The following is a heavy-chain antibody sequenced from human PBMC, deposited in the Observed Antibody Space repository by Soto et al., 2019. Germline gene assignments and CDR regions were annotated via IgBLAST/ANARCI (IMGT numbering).Heavy chain of an antibody. CDR1: GVTFRNYA. V-gene: IGHV3-30*04. CDR3: ARGDREDIAVVIGVRPGEYGVDV. Sequence: GGSLRLSCAASGVTFRNYAMHWVRQAPGKGLECVAVISNDGTNKFYRDYVKGRFTISRDNSKNTLYLQINSLRYEDTAVYYCARGDREDIAVVIGVRPGEYGVDVWGQGTTVTVSS. CDR2: ISNDGTNK. J-gene: IGHJ6*02. D-gene: IGHD2-15*01.